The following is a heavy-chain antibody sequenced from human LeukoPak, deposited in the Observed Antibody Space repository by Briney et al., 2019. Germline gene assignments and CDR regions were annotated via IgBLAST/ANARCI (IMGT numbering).Heavy chain of an antibody. V-gene: IGHV3-48*01. Sequence: QSGGSLRLSCAASGFTFSSYSMNWVRQAPGKGLEWVSYISSSSSTIYYADSVKGRFTISRDNAKNSLYLQMNSLRAENTAVYYCARDFLDFLTGSLPYYFDYWGQGTLVTVSS. CDR3: ARDFLDFLTGSLPYYFDY. J-gene: IGHJ4*02. CDR2: ISSSSSTI. CDR1: GFTFSSYS. D-gene: IGHD3-9*01.